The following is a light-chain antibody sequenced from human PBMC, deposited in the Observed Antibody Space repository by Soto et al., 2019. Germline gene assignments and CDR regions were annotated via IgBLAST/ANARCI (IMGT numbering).Light chain of an antibody. CDR3: QQYGTSPPT. CDR2: GAS. Sequence: EVVLTQSPGTLSLSPGEIATLSFSASQSVSSSDLAWYQQKPGQAPRLLISGASSRATGIPDRFSGSGSGTDFTLTISRLEPEDFAVFYCQQYGTSPPTFGQGTKVDIK. J-gene: IGKJ1*01. V-gene: IGKV3-20*01. CDR1: QSVSSSD.